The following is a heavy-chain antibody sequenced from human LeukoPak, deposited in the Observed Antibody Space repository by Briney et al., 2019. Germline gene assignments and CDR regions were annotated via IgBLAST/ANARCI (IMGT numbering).Heavy chain of an antibody. CDR1: RGTFSSYA. CDR2: IIPIIGTA. J-gene: IGHJ6*03. V-gene: IGHV1-69*05. Sequence: AASVRVSSEPSRGTFSSYAISCVGQAPGQGLEWMGGIIPIIGTANPTQTFQGRVTITTDESTSTAYMELSSLRSEDTAVYYCASTTSGGGETNMVVWGKGATVTVSS. D-gene: IGHD2-21*01. CDR3: ASTTSGGGETNMVV.